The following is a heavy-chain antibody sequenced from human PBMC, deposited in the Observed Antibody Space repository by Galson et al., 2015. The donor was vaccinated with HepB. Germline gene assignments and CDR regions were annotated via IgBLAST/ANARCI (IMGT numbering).Heavy chain of an antibody. V-gene: IGHV2-5*02. CDR1: GFSLSTSGVG. D-gene: IGHD3-3*01. J-gene: IGHJ3*01. Sequence: PALVKPTQTLTLTCTFSGFSLSTSGVGVGWIRQPPGKALEWLALIYWDDDKRYSPSLKSRLTITKDTSKNQGVLTMTNMDPVDTATYYCAHRILRFVEWLPPEKRSDAFDLWGQGTMVTVSS. CDR2: IYWDDDK. CDR3: AHRILRFVEWLPPEKRSDAFDL.